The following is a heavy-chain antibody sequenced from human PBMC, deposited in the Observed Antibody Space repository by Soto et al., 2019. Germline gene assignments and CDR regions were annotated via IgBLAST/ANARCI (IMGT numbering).Heavy chain of an antibody. CDR1: GGSFSGYY. D-gene: IGHD3-9*01. Sequence: PSETLSLTCAVYGGSFSGYYWSWIRQPPGKGLEWIGEINHSGSTNYNPSLKSRVTISVDTSKNQFSLKLSSVTAADTAVYYCARSHDILTGSYTLGYWGQGTLVTVSS. V-gene: IGHV4-34*01. J-gene: IGHJ4*02. CDR3: ARSHDILTGSYTLGY. CDR2: INHSGST.